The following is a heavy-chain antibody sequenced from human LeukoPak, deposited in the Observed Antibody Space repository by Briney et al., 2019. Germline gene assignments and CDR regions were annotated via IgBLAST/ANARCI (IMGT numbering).Heavy chain of an antibody. CDR3: AKRGAYSPPY. J-gene: IGHJ4*02. CDR1: GLRFSDYY. V-gene: IGHV3-23*01. D-gene: IGHD5-18*01. CDR2: ISGSGGST. Sequence: GGSLRLSCAASGLRFSDYYVSWIRQAPGKGLEWVSAISGSGGSTYYADSVKGRFTISRDNSKNTLYLQMNSLRAEDTAVYYCAKRGAYSPPYWGQGTLVTVSS.